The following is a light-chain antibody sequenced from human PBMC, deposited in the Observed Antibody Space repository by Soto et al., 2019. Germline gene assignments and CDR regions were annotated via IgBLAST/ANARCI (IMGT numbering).Light chain of an antibody. Sequence: VVMRQSPATLSVSPGEGATLSCRASQGIGDTLAWYQHKPGQTPRLLIYAASNRATGIPARFSGSGSGTDFTLTISSLEPEDFAVYYCQQRSKWPLTFGPGIKVEIX. CDR1: QGIGDT. J-gene: IGKJ3*01. CDR3: QQRSKWPLT. V-gene: IGKV3-11*01. CDR2: AAS.